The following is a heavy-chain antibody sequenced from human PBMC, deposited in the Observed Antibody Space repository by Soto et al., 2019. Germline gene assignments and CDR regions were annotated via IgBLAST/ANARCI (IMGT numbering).Heavy chain of an antibody. CDR1: GGSISSGGYY. V-gene: IGHV4-31*03. CDR3: ARGGWDYYDSSGYPFDY. Sequence: SETLSLTCTVSGGSISSGGYYWSWIRQHPGKGLEWIGYIYYSGSTYYNPSLKSRVTISVDTSKNQFSLKLSSVTAADTAVYYCARGGWDYYDSSGYPFDYWGQGTLVTVSS. J-gene: IGHJ4*02. CDR2: IYYSGST. D-gene: IGHD3-22*01.